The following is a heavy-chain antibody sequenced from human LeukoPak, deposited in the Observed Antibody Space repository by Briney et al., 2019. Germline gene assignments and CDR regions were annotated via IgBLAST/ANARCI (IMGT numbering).Heavy chain of an antibody. D-gene: IGHD3-22*01. Sequence: GASVKVSCKASGYTFTSYDINWVRQATGQGLEWMGWMNPNRGNTGYAQNFQGRVTITRNNSISTDDVELSSLRYEDTAVYYCARALSSGYYFDDAFDIWGQGTMVSVCS. CDR2: MNPNRGNT. CDR3: ARALSSGYYFDDAFDI. J-gene: IGHJ3*02. V-gene: IGHV1-8*03. CDR1: GYTFTSYD.